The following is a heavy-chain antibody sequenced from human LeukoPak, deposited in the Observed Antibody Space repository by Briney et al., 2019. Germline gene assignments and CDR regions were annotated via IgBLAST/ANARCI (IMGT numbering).Heavy chain of an antibody. J-gene: IGHJ4*02. V-gene: IGHV1-2*02. CDR2: INPNSGGT. D-gene: IGHD2-2*01. CDR3: APSFRRTSCFDY. Sequence: ASVKVSCKASGYTFTGYYMHWARQAPGQGLEWVGWINPNSGGTNYAQKFQGRVTMTRDTSISTAYMELSRLRSDDTAVYFCAPSFRRTSCFDYWGQGTLVTVSS. CDR1: GYTFTGYY.